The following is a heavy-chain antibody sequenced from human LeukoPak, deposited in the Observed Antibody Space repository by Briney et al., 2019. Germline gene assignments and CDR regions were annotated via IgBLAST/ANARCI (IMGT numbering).Heavy chain of an antibody. J-gene: IGHJ3*02. CDR3: ARTLGFSTFDI. D-gene: IGHD2-15*01. Sequence: GESLKISCKGSGYSFPSYWIGWVRQMPGKGLEWMGVIYPGDSDTRYSPSFQGQVTISADKSISAAYLHWSSLKASDTAMYYCARTLGFSTFDIWGQGTMVTVSS. CDR2: IYPGDSDT. V-gene: IGHV5-51*01. CDR1: GYSFPSYW.